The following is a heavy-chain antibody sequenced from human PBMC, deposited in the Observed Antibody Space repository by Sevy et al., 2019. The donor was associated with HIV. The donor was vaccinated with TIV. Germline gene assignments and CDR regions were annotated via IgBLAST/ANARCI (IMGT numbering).Heavy chain of an antibody. J-gene: IGHJ5*02. V-gene: IGHV4-30-4*01. CDR3: ARDATEYTISSGWFDP. CDR1: GGSISSGNFY. D-gene: IGHD6-6*01. Sequence: SETLSLTCTVSGGSISSGNFYWHWIRQPPGKGLEWIGYISYTGNTYYNPSLKSPVTISVDTSSNQFSLRLTSLTAAETAEYYGARDATEYTISSGWFDPWGQGTLVTVSS. CDR2: ISYTGNT.